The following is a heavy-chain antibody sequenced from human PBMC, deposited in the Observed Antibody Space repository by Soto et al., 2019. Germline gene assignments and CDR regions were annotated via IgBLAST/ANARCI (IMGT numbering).Heavy chain of an antibody. CDR2: IYSGGST. CDR1: GFTVSSNY. Sequence: GGSLRLSCAASGFTVSSNYMSWVRQAPGKGLEWVSVIYSGGSTYYADSVKGRFTISRHNSKNTLYLQMNSLRAEDTAVYYCARNYDSSGYYYVYWGQGTLVTVSS. D-gene: IGHD3-22*01. CDR3: ARNYDSSGYYYVY. J-gene: IGHJ4*02. V-gene: IGHV3-66*01.